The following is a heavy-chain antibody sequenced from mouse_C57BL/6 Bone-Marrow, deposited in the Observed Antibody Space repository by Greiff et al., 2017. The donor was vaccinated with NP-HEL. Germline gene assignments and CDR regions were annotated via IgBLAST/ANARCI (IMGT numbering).Heavy chain of an antibody. Sequence: DVMLVESGGGLVKPGGSLKLSCAASGFTFSSYAMSWVRQTPEKRLEWVATISDGGSYTYYPDNVKGRFTISRDNAKNNLYLQMSHLKSEDTAMYYCARGGATIVTTGAMDYWGQGTSVTVSS. V-gene: IGHV5-4*03. CDR2: ISDGGSYT. CDR3: ARGGATIVTTGAMDY. CDR1: GFTFSSYA. D-gene: IGHD2-5*01. J-gene: IGHJ4*01.